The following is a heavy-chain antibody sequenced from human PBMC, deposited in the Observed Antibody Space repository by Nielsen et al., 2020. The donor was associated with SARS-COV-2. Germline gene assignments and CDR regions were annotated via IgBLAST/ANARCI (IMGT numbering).Heavy chain of an antibody. J-gene: IGHJ4*02. CDR3: ARGGILAALAAYNRGQYYFDV. Sequence: WLRQPPGKGLEWVSCISGSSSYIYYADSVKGRFTISRDNAKNSLSLQMNSLRAEDTAVYYCARGGILAALAAYNRGQYYFDVWGQGISVTVSS. D-gene: IGHD3-9*01. V-gene: IGHV3-21*01. CDR2: ISGSSSYI.